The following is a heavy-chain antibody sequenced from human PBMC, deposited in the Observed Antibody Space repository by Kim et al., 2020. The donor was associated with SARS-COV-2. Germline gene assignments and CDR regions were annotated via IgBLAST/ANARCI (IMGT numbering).Heavy chain of an antibody. D-gene: IGHD5-18*01. Sequence: ASVKVSCKASGYTFTDYYIHWVRQAPGQGLEWMGWTNPNSGATYYSRKFQGRVSMTRDTSINTVFVELSSLTSDDTAFYYCARGGGTPSRVDTSTFGFYWGQGTLVTVS. CDR2: TNPNSGAT. CDR3: ARGGGTPSRVDTSTFGFY. J-gene: IGHJ4*02. CDR1: GYTFTDYY. V-gene: IGHV1-2*02.